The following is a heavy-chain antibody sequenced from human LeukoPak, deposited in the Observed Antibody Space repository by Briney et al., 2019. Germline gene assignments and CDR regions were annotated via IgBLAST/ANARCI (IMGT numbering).Heavy chain of an antibody. Sequence: RASETLSLTCAVSGYSISSGYYWGWIRQPPGKGLEWIGSIYHSGSTYYNPSLKSRVTISVDTSKNQFSLKMTSVTSADTAVYFCARRPVDYSSFDHAFDIWGQGTMVTVSS. J-gene: IGHJ3*02. D-gene: IGHD6-6*01. V-gene: IGHV4-38-2*01. CDR2: IYHSGST. CDR3: ARRPVDYSSFDHAFDI. CDR1: GYSISSGYY.